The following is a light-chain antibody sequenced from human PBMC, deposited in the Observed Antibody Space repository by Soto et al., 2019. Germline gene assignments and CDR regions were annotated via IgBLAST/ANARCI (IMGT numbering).Light chain of an antibody. Sequence: DIQMTQSPSSLSASVGDRVTNTCRASQSISSYLNWYQQKPGKAPKLLIYAASSLQSGVPSRFSGSGSGTDFTLIISSLQPEDFATYYCQQSYSTPYTFGQGTKVDIK. CDR3: QQSYSTPYT. CDR1: QSISSY. V-gene: IGKV1-39*01. CDR2: AAS. J-gene: IGKJ2*01.